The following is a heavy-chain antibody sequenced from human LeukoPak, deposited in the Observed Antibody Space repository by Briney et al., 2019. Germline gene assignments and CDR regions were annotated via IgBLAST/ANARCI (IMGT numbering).Heavy chain of an antibody. Sequence: GRSLRLSCAASGFTFSSYAMHWVRQAPGKGLEWVAIISYDGSNKYYADSVKGRFTISGDNSKNTLYLQMNSLRAEDTAVYYCARDLGYNLLGFYYYGMDVWGQGTTVTVSS. CDR1: GFTFSSYA. V-gene: IGHV3-30-3*01. D-gene: IGHD5-24*01. CDR3: ARDLGYNLLGFYYYGMDV. J-gene: IGHJ6*02. CDR2: ISYDGSNK.